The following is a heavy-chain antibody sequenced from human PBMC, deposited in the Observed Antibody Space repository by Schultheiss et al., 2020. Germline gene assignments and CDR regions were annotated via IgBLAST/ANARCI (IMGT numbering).Heavy chain of an antibody. J-gene: IGHJ4*02. CDR3: ARHGATGDLLYYFDY. D-gene: IGHD7-27*01. V-gene: IGHV4-59*08. CDR1: GCSINSSY. CDR2: IYYSGST. Sequence: SETLSLTCTVSGCSINSSYLSWIRQPPVKGLEWIGYIYYSGSTNYNPSLKSRVTISVDTSKNQFSLKLSSVTAADTAVYYCARHGATGDLLYYFDYWGQATLVTVSS.